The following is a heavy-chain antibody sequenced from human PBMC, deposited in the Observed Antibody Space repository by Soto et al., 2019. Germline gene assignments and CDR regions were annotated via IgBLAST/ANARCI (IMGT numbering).Heavy chain of an antibody. CDR1: GFTFSNYA. V-gene: IGHV3-23*01. D-gene: IGHD2-15*01. J-gene: IGHJ4*02. CDR2: ITASGDIT. Sequence: EVQLLASGGGLVQPGGSLRLSCAASGFTFSNYAMTWVRRAPGKGLEWVSVITASGDITYYPDSVKGRFTISRDTPKKMLYLQLSSLRADDTATYYCANSVKPGHDRGDFDSWGQGIMVTVSS. CDR3: ANSVKPGHDRGDFDS.